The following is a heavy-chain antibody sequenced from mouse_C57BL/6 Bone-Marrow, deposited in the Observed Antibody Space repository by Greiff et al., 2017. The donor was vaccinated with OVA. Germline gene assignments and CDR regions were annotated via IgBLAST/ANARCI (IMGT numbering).Heavy chain of an antibody. Sequence: QVQLKQPGAELVKPGASVKVSCKASGYTFTSYWMHWVKQRPGQGLEWIGRIHPSDSDTNYNQKFKGKATLTVDKSSSTAYMKLNRLTSEDSAVYYGAKETADWCFDDWGTGTTVTVSS. CDR2: IHPSDSDT. V-gene: IGHV1-74*01. CDR1: GYTFTSYW. D-gene: IGHD6-1*01. CDR3: AKETADWCFDD. J-gene: IGHJ1*03.